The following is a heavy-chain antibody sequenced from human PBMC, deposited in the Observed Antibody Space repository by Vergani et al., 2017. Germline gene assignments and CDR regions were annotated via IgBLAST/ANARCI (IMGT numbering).Heavy chain of an antibody. J-gene: IGHJ4*02. CDR3: AKPTKFIVGATRCDY. CDR2: IRYAGSNK. V-gene: IGHV3-30*02. D-gene: IGHD1-26*01. Sequence: QVQLVESGGGVVQPGGSLRLSCAASGFTFSSYGMHCVRQAPGKGLEWVAFIRYAGSNKYYADSVKGRFTISRNNSKTTLYLQMNSLRAEDTAVYYCAKPTKFIVGATRCDYGGQGTLVNGSS. CDR1: GFTFSSYG.